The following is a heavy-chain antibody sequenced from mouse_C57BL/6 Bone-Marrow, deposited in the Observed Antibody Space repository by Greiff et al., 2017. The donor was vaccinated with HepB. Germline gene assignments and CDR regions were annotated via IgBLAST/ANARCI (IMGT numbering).Heavy chain of an antibody. CDR1: GFTFSNYW. J-gene: IGHJ2*01. D-gene: IGHD1-1*01. CDR2: IRLKSDNYAT. CDR3: TAYYYGSSYDYFDY. Sequence: EVQVVESGGGLVQPGGSMKLSCVASGFTFSNYWMNWVRQSPEKGLEWVAQIRLKSDNYATHYAESVKGRFTISRDDSKSSVYLQMNNLRAEDTGIYYCTAYYYGSSYDYFDYWGQGTTLTVSS. V-gene: IGHV6-3*01.